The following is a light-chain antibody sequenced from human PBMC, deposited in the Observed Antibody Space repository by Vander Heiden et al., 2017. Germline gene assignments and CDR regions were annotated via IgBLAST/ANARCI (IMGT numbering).Light chain of an antibody. J-gene: IGKJ1*01. Sequence: DIQMTQSPSSLSASVGERVTITCRASQSISIYLNWYQQKPGIAPNLLIHAASSLQSGAPSRFNSSGSGTDFTLTISSLQPEDFATYYCQQTDSTPWTFGQGTKVEIK. CDR3: QQTDSTPWT. V-gene: IGKV1-39*01. CDR2: AAS. CDR1: QSISIY.